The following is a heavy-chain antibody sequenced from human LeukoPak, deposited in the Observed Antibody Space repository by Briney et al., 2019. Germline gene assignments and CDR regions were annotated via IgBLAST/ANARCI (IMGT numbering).Heavy chain of an antibody. Sequence: PGGSLRLSCAASGFTFSSYGMHWVRQAPGKGLEWVAVISYDGSNKYYADSVKGRFTISRDNSKNTLYLQMNSLRAEDTAVYYCAKHGAYGGNSADYWGQGTLVTVSS. CDR1: GFTFSSYG. J-gene: IGHJ4*02. CDR2: ISYDGSNK. CDR3: AKHGAYGGNSADY. D-gene: IGHD4-23*01. V-gene: IGHV3-30*18.